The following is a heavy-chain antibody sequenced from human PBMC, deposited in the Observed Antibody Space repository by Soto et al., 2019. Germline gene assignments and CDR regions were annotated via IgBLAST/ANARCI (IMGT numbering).Heavy chain of an antibody. V-gene: IGHV4-31*03. CDR1: GDSISGEGWY. CDR3: ARAWTATAGWANWFAL. CDR2: MHHSGST. D-gene: IGHD6-13*01. J-gene: IGHJ5*02. Sequence: QVQLQESGPGLVEPSQTLSLTCTVSGDSISGEGWYWSWIRQYSGRGLEWIGYMHHSGSTYSNPSLKSRVSISVDTSKTQFFLKLTSVTAADTAVYYCARAWTATAGWANWFALWGQGTLVTVSS.